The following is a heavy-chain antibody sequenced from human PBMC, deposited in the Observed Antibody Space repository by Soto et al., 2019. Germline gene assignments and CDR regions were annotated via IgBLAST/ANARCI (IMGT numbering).Heavy chain of an antibody. J-gene: IGHJ5*02. D-gene: IGHD7-27*01. Sequence: SETLSLTCTVSGGSISSYYWSWIRQPPGKGLEWIGYIYYSGSTNYNPSLKSRVTISVDTSKNQFSLKLSSVTAADTAVYYCAREGNWGHNWFDPWGQGTLVTVSS. CDR3: AREGNWGHNWFDP. CDR1: GGSISSYY. CDR2: IYYSGST. V-gene: IGHV4-59*01.